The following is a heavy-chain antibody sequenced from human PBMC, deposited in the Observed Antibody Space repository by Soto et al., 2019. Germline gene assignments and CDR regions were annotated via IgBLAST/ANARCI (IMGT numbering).Heavy chain of an antibody. CDR2: INHSGST. J-gene: IGHJ4*02. Sequence: SETLSLTCAVSGGSISSGGYSWSWIRQPPGKGLEWIGEINHSGSTNYNPSLKSRVTISVDTSKNQFSLKLSSVTAADTAVYYCARGVATVVTSYFDYWGQGTLVTVS. CDR1: GGSISSGGYS. CDR3: ARGVATVVTSYFDY. D-gene: IGHD5-12*01. V-gene: IGHV4-30-2*01.